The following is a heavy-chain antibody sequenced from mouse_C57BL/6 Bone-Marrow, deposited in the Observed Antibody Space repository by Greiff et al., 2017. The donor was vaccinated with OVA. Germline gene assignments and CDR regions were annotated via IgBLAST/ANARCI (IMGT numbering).Heavy chain of an antibody. CDR1: GYSITSGYY. V-gene: IGHV3-6*01. J-gene: IGHJ1*03. Sequence: DVKLQESGPGLVKPSQSLSLTCSVTGYSITSGYYWNWIRQFPGNKLEWMGYISYDGSNNYNPSLKNRISITRDTSKNQFFLKLNSVTTEDTATYYCAREIYYGNWKYFDVWGTGTTVTVSS. CDR3: AREIYYGNWKYFDV. CDR2: ISYDGSN. D-gene: IGHD2-1*01.